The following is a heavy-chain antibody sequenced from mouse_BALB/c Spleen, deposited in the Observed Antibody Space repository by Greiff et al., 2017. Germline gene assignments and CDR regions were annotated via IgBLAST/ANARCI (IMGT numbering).Heavy chain of an antibody. Sequence: DVKLVESGGGLVQPGGSRKLSCAASGFTFSSFGMHWVRQAPEKGLEWVAYISSGSSTIYYADTVKGRFTISRDNPKNTLFLQMTSLRSEDTAMYYCARGGWYFDVWGAGTTVTVSS. CDR1: GFTFSSFG. J-gene: IGHJ1*01. D-gene: IGHD1-1*02. CDR3: ARGGWYFDV. V-gene: IGHV5-17*02. CDR2: ISSGSSTI.